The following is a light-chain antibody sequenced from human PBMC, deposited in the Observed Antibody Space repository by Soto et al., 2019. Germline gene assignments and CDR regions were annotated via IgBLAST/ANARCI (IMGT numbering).Light chain of an antibody. Sequence: DIQMTQSPSTLSASVGDRVTITCRASQGISTWLAWYQQKPGKAPKLLIYDASSLESGVPSRFSGSGSGTEFTLTISSLQPEDFASYYCQQYNSYSTFGQGTKVEIK. J-gene: IGKJ1*01. CDR3: QQYNSYST. CDR1: QGISTW. CDR2: DAS. V-gene: IGKV1-5*01.